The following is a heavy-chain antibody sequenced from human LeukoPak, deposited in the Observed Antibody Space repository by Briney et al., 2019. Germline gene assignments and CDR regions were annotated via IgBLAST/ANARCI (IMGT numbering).Heavy chain of an antibody. D-gene: IGHD2-2*01. CDR1: GFTFSSYW. CDR2: INSDGSST. J-gene: IGHJ5*02. Sequence: TGGSLRLSCAASGFTFSSYWMHWVRQAPGKGLVWVSRINSDGSSTSYADSVKGRFTISRDNAKNTLYLQMNSLRAEDTAVYYCARGPSDIVVVPAAMENWFDPWGQGTLVTVSS. CDR3: ARGPSDIVVVPAAMENWFDP. V-gene: IGHV3-74*01.